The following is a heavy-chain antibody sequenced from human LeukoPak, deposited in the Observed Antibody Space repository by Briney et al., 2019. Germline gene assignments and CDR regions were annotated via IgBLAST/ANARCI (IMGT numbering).Heavy chain of an antibody. D-gene: IGHD3-9*01. CDR2: INPNSGVT. CDR3: ARSPDILTGENFDY. J-gene: IGHJ4*02. CDR1: GDTFTDDY. V-gene: IGHV1-2*02. Sequence: ASVKVSCKASGDTFTDDYVHWVRQAPRQRLEWMGWINPNSGVTNYAQKFQGRVTMTRDTSISTAYMELSRLRSDDTAVYYCARSPDILTGENFDYWGQGTLVTVSS.